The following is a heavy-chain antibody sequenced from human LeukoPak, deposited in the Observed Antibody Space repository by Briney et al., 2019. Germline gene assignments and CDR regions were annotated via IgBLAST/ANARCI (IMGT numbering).Heavy chain of an antibody. Sequence: SETLSLTCTVSGGSISSSSYYWGWIRQPPGKGLEWIGSNYYSGSTYYNPSLKSRVTISVDTSKNQFSLKLSSVTAADTAVYYCARERSRGIAARPGLGYWGQGTLVTVSS. CDR1: GGSISSSSYY. CDR3: ARERSRGIAARPGLGY. D-gene: IGHD6-6*01. CDR2: NYYSGST. J-gene: IGHJ4*02. V-gene: IGHV4-39*07.